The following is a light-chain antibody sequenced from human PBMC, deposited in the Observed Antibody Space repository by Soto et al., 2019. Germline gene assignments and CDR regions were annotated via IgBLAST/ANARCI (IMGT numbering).Light chain of an antibody. J-gene: IGKJ5*01. CDR1: HNVNNY. Sequence: RALRHYTKTLSFSPGQTATLFCSASHNVNNYLAWYQQKPGQAPRLLIYDASNRATGIPARFSGSGSGTDFTLNISSLVPEEVAVYYCHQRNTWPPISFGQGTRLEIK. V-gene: IGKV3-11*01. CDR3: HQRNTWPPIS. CDR2: DAS.